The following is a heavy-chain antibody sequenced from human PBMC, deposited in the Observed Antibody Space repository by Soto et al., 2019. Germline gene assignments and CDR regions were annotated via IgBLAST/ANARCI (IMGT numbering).Heavy chain of an antibody. CDR1: GYTFTSYA. D-gene: IGHD1-26*01. V-gene: IGHV1-3*01. Sequence: QVQLVQSGAEVKKPGASVKVSCKASGYTFTSYAVHWVRQAPGQRLEWMGWINAGNGNTKYSQKFHGRVTITRDTSASTAYMELSSLRSEDTAVYSCASSMVGATSLDYWGQGTLVTVSS. J-gene: IGHJ4*02. CDR2: INAGNGNT. CDR3: ASSMVGATSLDY.